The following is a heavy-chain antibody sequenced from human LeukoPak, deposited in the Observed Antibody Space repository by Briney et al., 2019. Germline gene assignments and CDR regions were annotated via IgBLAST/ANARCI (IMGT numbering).Heavy chain of an antibody. CDR2: ITPIFGTA. CDR3: ARVEGSLAYYYGSGSYRGNWFDP. Sequence: ASVKVSCKASGGTFSSYAISWVRQAPGQGLEWMGGITPIFGTANYAQKFQGRVTITADESTSTAYMELSSLRSEDTAVYYCARVEGSLAYYYGSGSYRGNWFDPWGQGTLVTVSS. D-gene: IGHD3-10*01. CDR1: GGTFSSYA. J-gene: IGHJ5*02. V-gene: IGHV1-69*01.